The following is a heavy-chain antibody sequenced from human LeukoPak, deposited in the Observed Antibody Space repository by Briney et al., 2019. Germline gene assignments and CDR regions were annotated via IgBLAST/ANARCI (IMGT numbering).Heavy chain of an antibody. Sequence: GGSLRLSCAASGFIFSTYAMSWVRQAPGKGLEWVSSISTNSAFIYYADSVRGRFTISRDNTKNSLYLQMDSLTADDTAVYFCARLRGPSDYWGQGTLVTVSS. J-gene: IGHJ4*02. V-gene: IGHV3-21*01. CDR2: ISTNSAFI. CDR1: GFIFSTYA. D-gene: IGHD4-17*01. CDR3: ARLRGPSDY.